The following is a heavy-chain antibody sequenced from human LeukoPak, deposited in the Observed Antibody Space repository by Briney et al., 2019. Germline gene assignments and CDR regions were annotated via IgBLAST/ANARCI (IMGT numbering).Heavy chain of an antibody. D-gene: IGHD2-21*02. Sequence: GGSLRLSCAASGFTFSNYFMHWVRQAPGKGLEWVADITSDGSHTFYVESVKGRFTISGDNSKNTLYLQMNSLGPEDTAVYFCARERQDTVIHSGAFDIWGQGTMVTVSS. CDR2: ITSDGSHT. J-gene: IGHJ3*02. V-gene: IGHV3-30-3*01. CDR3: ARERQDTVIHSGAFDI. CDR1: GFTFSNYF.